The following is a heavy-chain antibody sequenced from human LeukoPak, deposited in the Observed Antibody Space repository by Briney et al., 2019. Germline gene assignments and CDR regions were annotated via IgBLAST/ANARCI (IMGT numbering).Heavy chain of an antibody. V-gene: IGHV3-74*01. D-gene: IGHD3-10*01. CDR3: ARAITYFYGSVTYDWFDS. CDR2: IKSDGST. CDR1: GFTFSSYS. Sequence: GGSLRLSCAASGFTFSSYSMNWVRQAPGKGPMWVSRIKSDGSTIYADSVQGRFTISRDNAKNMVYLQMNSLRAEDTAIYYCARAITYFYGSVTYDWFDSWGQGTLVTVSS. J-gene: IGHJ5*01.